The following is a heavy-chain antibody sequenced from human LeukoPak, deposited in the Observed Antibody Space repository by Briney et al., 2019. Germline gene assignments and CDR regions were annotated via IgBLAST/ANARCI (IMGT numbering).Heavy chain of an antibody. Sequence: GGPLRLSCTVSGFTVSSNSMSWVRQAPGKGLEWVSFIYSDNTHYSDSVKGRFTISRDNSKNTLYLQMNSLRAEDTAVYYCARAGPSSSWHQFDYWGQGTLVTVSS. V-gene: IGHV3-53*01. CDR2: IYSDNT. J-gene: IGHJ4*02. CDR1: GFTVSSNS. CDR3: ARAGPSSSWHQFDY. D-gene: IGHD6-13*01.